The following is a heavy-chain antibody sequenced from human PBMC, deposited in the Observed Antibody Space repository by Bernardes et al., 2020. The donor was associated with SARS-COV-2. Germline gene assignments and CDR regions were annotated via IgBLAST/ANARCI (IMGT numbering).Heavy chain of an antibody. CDR3: ARDRGGTYYYYMDV. CDR1: GFTFSSYS. CDR2: ISSSSSYI. Sequence: VGSLSLSCAASGFTFSSYSMNWVRQAPGKGLEWVSSISSSSSYIYYADSVKGRFTISRDNAKNSLYLQMNSLRAEDTAVYYCARDRGGTYYYYMDVWGKGTTVTVSS. V-gene: IGHV3-21*01. J-gene: IGHJ6*03. D-gene: IGHD1-1*01.